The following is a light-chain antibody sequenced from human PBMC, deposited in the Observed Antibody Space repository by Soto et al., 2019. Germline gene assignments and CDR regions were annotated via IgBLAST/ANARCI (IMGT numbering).Light chain of an antibody. CDR3: TSWTTSTTRI. Sequence: QSALTQPASVSGSPGQSITISCTGTSRDIGAYNFVSWYQQHPGKAPKLMLYDVNVPPSGVSNRFSGSKSGNTASLTISGLQAEDEADYYCTSWTTSTTRIFGGGTKVTVL. CDR1: SRDIGAYNF. V-gene: IGLV2-14*03. J-gene: IGLJ2*01. CDR2: DVN.